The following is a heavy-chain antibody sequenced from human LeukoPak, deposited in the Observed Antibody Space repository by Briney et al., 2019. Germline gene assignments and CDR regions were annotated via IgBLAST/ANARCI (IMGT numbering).Heavy chain of an antibody. CDR3: ANYDSSGSKNDAFDI. CDR2: IYYSGST. Sequence: SETLSLTCTVSGGSISSGDYYWSWIRRSPGKGLEWIGYIYYSGSTYYNPSLKSRVTISVDTSKNQFSLKLSSVTAADTAVYYCANYDSSGSKNDAFDIWGQGTMVTVSS. V-gene: IGHV4-30-4*08. J-gene: IGHJ3*02. CDR1: GGSISSGDYY. D-gene: IGHD3-22*01.